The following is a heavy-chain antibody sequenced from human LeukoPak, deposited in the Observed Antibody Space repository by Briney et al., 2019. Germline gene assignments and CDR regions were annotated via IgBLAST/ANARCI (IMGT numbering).Heavy chain of an antibody. CDR1: GYTFTSYG. D-gene: IGHD5-12*01. CDR3: ARTEIGGYLNFDY. J-gene: IGHJ4*02. CDR2: ISAYNGTT. V-gene: IGHV1-18*01. Sequence: ASVKVSCKASGYTFTSYGISWVRQAPGQGLEWMGWISAYNGTTNYEQTLKGRVTMTTDTSTSTAYMELRSLRSDDTAVYYCARTEIGGYLNFDYWGQGTLVTASS.